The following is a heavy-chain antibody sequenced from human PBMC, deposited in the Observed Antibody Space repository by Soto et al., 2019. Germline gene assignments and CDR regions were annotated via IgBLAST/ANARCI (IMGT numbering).Heavy chain of an antibody. V-gene: IGHV1-18*01. J-gene: IGHJ4*02. CDR2: ISAYHGGT. CDR1: GYSFSDYG. D-gene: IGHD4-17*01. Sequence: ASVKVSCKASGYSFSDYGITWVRQAPGQGLEWMGWISAYHGGTNYAPKVQGRVTMTTDTSTSTAYMELRSLRSDDTAVYYCTRVVGDYHFDHWGQETLVTVSS. CDR3: TRVVGDYHFDH.